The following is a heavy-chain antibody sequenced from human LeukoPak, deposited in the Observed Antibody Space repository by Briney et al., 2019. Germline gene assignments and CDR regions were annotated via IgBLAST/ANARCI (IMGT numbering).Heavy chain of an antibody. D-gene: IGHD3-22*01. J-gene: IGHJ4*02. CDR2: INHSGNT. CDR1: GGSFSGYY. CDR3: ARDHNYDSSGYFLYY. Sequence: PPETLSLTCAVYGGSFSGYYWNWIRQPPGKGLEWIGEINHSGNTNYNPSLKSRVTMSVDTSKNQFSLRLSSVTAADTAVYYCARDHNYDSSGYFLYYWGQGTLVTVSS. V-gene: IGHV4-34*01.